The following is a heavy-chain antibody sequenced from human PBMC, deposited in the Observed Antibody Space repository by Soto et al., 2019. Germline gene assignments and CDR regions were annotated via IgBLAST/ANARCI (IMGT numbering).Heavy chain of an antibody. V-gene: IGHV5-10-1*01. CDR1: GYSFTSYW. CDR2: IDPSDSYT. J-gene: IGHJ6*02. D-gene: IGHD6-13*01. CDR3: ARRRIAAVGKWNPYYYYVMYV. Sequence: GESLKISCKGSGYSFTSYWISWVRQMPGKGLEWMGRIDPSDSYTNYSPSFQGHVTISADKSISTAYLQWSSLKASDTAMYYCARRRIAAVGKWNPYYYYVMYVWGQGTTVTVSS.